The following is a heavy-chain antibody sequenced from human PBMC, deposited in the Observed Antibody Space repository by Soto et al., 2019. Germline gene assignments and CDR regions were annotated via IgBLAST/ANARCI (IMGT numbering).Heavy chain of an antibody. J-gene: IGHJ5*01. D-gene: IGHD2-2*01. Sequence: SETLSLTCTVSGGSISTSSNSWGWIRQPPGKGLEWIGTIYYSGSTDYNPSLKTRVTISRDRSKNHFSLSLTSVTAADTAVYYCARGADCSIPSCTGNWFASWGQGIQVTVSS. CDR3: ARGADCSIPSCTGNWFAS. V-gene: IGHV4-39*07. CDR2: IYYSGST. CDR1: GGSISTSSNS.